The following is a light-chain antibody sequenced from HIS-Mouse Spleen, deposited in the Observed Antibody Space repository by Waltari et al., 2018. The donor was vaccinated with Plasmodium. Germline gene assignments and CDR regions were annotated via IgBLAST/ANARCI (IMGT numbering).Light chain of an antibody. Sequence: DVVMTQSPLSLPVTLGQPASISCRSSQSLVHSDGNTYLNWFQQRPSQSPRRLIYKVSNRDSGVPDRFSGSGSGTDFTLKISRVEAEDVGVYYCMQGTHWPLYTFGQGTKLEIK. V-gene: IGKV2-30*02. CDR2: KVS. J-gene: IGKJ2*01. CDR3: MQGTHWPLYT. CDR1: QSLVHSDGNTY.